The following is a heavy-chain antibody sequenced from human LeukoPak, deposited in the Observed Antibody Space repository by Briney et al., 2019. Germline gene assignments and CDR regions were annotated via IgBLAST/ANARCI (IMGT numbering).Heavy chain of an antibody. V-gene: IGHV3-30-3*01. CDR2: ISFDGSTK. D-gene: IGHD3-10*01. CDR1: GFTFSTYA. J-gene: IGHJ6*02. CDR3: ARDHWVTMVRGVIPLYGLDV. Sequence: GASLRLSCAASGFTFSTYAMHWVRQAPGKGLEWVAVISFDGSTKYYADSVKGRFTISRDNSKSTLYLQMISLRAEDTAVYYCARDHWVTMVRGVIPLYGLDVWGQGSTVTVSS.